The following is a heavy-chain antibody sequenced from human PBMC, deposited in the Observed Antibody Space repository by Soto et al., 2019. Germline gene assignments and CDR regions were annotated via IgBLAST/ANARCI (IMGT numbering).Heavy chain of an antibody. CDR2: IYWDDSK. CDR3: AHAYGGRSLY. D-gene: IGHD1-26*01. V-gene: IGHV2-5*02. J-gene: IGHJ4*02. Sequence: QITLKESGPTLVKPTQTLTLTCTFSGFSLTTDRVGVGWIRQPPGEALEWLAVIYWDDSKTYRPSLESRLTITKDTSKTQVALTMTNMDSLEPATYYCAHAYGGRSLYWGQGTLVTVSS. CDR1: GFSLTTDRVG.